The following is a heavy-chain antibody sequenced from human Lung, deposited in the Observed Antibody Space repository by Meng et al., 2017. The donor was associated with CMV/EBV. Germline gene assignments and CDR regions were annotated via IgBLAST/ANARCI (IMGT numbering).Heavy chain of an antibody. V-gene: IGHV3-53*01. J-gene: IGHJ3*02. Sequence: GESXKISCEASGFIVSSTYMSWVRQAPGKGLEWVSVIYSGGTTFKANSVKGRFTISRDNSKNTLFLQMNRLRAEDTAVYYCARSILSNGFDAFDIWGQGTMVTVSS. CDR3: ARSILSNGFDAFDI. D-gene: IGHD2/OR15-2a*01. CDR2: IYSGGTT. CDR1: GFIVSSTY.